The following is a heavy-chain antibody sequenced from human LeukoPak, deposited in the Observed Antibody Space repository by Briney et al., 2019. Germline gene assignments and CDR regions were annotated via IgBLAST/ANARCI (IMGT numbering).Heavy chain of an antibody. CDR2: INHSGST. CDR1: GGSFSGYY. J-gene: IGHJ4*02. V-gene: IGHV4-34*01. Sequence: SETLSLTCAVYGGSFSGYYWSWIRQPPGKGLEWIGEINHSGSTNYNPSLKSRVTISVDTSKNQFSLKLSSLTAADTAVYYCARFQGNTDDWGQGTLVTVSS. D-gene: IGHD2/OR15-2a*01. CDR3: ARFQGNTDD.